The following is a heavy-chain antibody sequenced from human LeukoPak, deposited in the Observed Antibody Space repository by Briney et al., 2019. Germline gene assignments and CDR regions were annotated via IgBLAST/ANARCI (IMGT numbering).Heavy chain of an antibody. Sequence: GRSLRLSCAASGFTFSSYGMHWGRQAPGKGLEWGAVISYDGSNKYYADSVKGRFTISRDNSKNTLYLQMNSLRAEDTAVYYCAKGTIAVAGGFDYWGQGTLVTVSS. CDR3: AKGTIAVAGGFDY. D-gene: IGHD6-19*01. CDR2: ISYDGSNK. CDR1: GFTFSSYG. J-gene: IGHJ4*02. V-gene: IGHV3-30*18.